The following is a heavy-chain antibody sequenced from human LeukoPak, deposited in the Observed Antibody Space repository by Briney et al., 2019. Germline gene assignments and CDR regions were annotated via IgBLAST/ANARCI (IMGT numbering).Heavy chain of an antibody. CDR2: ISGSGGRT. Sequence: QPGGSLRLSCAASGFTLSGYAMSWVRQAPGKGLEWVSAISGSGGRTYYADSVKGRFTISRDNSKNTLYLQMNSLRAEDTAVYYCAKGHRITMVRGVRFDYWGQGTLVTVSS. J-gene: IGHJ4*02. CDR1: GFTLSGYA. CDR3: AKGHRITMVRGVRFDY. V-gene: IGHV3-23*01. D-gene: IGHD3-10*01.